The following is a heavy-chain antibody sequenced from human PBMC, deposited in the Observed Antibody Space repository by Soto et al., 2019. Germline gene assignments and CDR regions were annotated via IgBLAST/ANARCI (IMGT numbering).Heavy chain of an antibody. Sequence: QVQLVQSGAEVKKPGSSVKVSCKASGGTFSSYAISWVRQAPGQGLEWMGGIIPIFGTANYAQKFQGRVTITADESTSRAYMELSSLRCEDTAVYYCARDNHGGGYCSGGSCYRDHYYRFDYWGQGTLVTVSS. D-gene: IGHD2-15*01. CDR2: IIPIFGTA. J-gene: IGHJ4*02. V-gene: IGHV1-69*01. CDR3: ARDNHGGGYCSGGSCYRDHYYRFDY. CDR1: GGTFSSYA.